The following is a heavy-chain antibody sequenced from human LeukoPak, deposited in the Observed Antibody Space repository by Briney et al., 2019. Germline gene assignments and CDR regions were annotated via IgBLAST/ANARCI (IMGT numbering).Heavy chain of an antibody. CDR3: ALVPAGENDWFDP. CDR2: INHSGST. CDR1: GGSFSGYY. V-gene: IGHV4-34*01. D-gene: IGHD2-2*01. Sequence: SETLSLTCAVYGGSFSGYYWSWNRQPPGKGLEWIGEINHSGSTNYNPSLKSRVTISVDTSKNQFSLKLSSVTAADTAVYYCALVPAGENDWFDPWGQGTLVTVSS. J-gene: IGHJ5*02.